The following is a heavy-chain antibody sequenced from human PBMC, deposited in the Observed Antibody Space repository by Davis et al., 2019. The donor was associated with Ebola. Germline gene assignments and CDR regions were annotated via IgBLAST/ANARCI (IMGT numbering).Heavy chain of an antibody. J-gene: IGHJ4*02. V-gene: IGHV3-15*01. Sequence: GESLKISCAASGFSFSNGWMSWVRQAPGKGLEWVGRIKSKTSGGTIDYAAPVKGRFSISRDDSKTTLYPQMTGLKTEDTAVYYCTTGLGLTDNDYWGQGTLVTVSS. CDR3: TTGLGLTDNDY. CDR1: GFSFSNGW. CDR2: IKSKTSGGTI. D-gene: IGHD1-26*01.